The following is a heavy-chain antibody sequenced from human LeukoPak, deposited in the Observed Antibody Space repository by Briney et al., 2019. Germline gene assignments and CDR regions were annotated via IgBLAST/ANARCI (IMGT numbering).Heavy chain of an antibody. J-gene: IGHJ4*02. V-gene: IGHV4-39*07. CDR1: GGSISSGSYY. CDR2: IYYSGST. D-gene: IGHD2-21*02. CDR3: AGATQSLAYCGGDCYSTFDC. Sequence: PSQTLSLTCTVSGGSISSGSYYWSWIRQPPGKGLEWIGSIYYSGSTYYNPSLKSRVTISVDTSKNQFSLKLSSVTAADTAVYYCAGATQSLAYCGGDCYSTFDCWGQGTLVTVSS.